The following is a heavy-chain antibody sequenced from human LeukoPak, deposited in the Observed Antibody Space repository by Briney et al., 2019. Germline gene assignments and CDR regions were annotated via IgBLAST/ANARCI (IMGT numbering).Heavy chain of an antibody. CDR2: INPSGGST. J-gene: IGHJ6*02. V-gene: IGHV1-46*01. CDR3: ARGRHYHSNYYYGMDV. D-gene: IGHD4-11*01. CDR1: GYTLTSYY. Sequence: ASVKVSCKASGYTLTSYYMHWVRQAPGQGLEWMGIINPSGGSTSYAQKFQGRVTMTRDTSTSTVYMELSSLRSEDTAVYYCARGRHYHSNYYYGMDVWGQGTTVTVSS.